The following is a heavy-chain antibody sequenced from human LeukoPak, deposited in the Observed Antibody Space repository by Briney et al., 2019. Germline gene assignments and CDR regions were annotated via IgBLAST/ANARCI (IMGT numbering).Heavy chain of an antibody. Sequence: GGSLRLSCAASGFTFSSYAMSWVRQAPGKGLEWVSVISGSGDRRYYADSVKGRFTISRDNSKNTLYLQMNSLRAEDTAVYYCARDEDWSGYYGAFDIWGQGTMVTVSS. V-gene: IGHV3-23*01. CDR3: ARDEDWSGYYGAFDI. J-gene: IGHJ3*02. CDR2: ISGSGDRR. CDR1: GFTFSSYA. D-gene: IGHD3-3*01.